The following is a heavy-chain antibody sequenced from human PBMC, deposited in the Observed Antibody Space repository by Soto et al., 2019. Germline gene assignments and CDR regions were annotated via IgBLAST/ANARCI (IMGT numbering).Heavy chain of an antibody. J-gene: IGHJ6*02. CDR3: AKDKLSSAADPHYYGMDV. V-gene: IGHV3-23*01. CDR1: GFTFRSYA. D-gene: IGHD3-10*01. Sequence: GGSLRLSCAASGFTFRSYARSWVRQAPGKGLEWVSAISGSGGSTYYADSVKGRFTISRDNSKNTLYLQMNSLRAEDTAVYYCAKDKLSSAADPHYYGMDVWGQGTTVTVSS. CDR2: ISGSGGST.